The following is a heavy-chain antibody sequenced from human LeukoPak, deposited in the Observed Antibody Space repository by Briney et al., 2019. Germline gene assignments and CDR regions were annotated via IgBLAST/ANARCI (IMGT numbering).Heavy chain of an antibody. CDR2: INHSGST. Sequence: SETLSLTCAVHGGSFSGYYWSWIRQPPGKGLEWIGEINHSGSTNYNPSLKSRVTISLDTSQNQFSLKLTSLTAADTAVYYCASHYGDSYFGFWGQGTLVTVSS. CDR3: ASHYGDSYFGF. CDR1: GGSFSGYY. V-gene: IGHV4-34*01. D-gene: IGHD4-17*01. J-gene: IGHJ4*02.